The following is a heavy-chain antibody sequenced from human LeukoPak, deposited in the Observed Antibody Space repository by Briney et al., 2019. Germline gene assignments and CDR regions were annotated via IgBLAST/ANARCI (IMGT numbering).Heavy chain of an antibody. V-gene: IGHV4-59*08. D-gene: IGHD1-26*01. Sequence: SETLSLTCTVSGGSISSYYWSWIRQPPGKGLEWIGYIYYSESTNYNPSLKSRVTISVDTSKNQFSLKLSSVTAADTAVYYCARRAIVGAFFDYWGQGTLVTVSA. J-gene: IGHJ4*02. CDR2: IYYSEST. CDR1: GGSISSYY. CDR3: ARRAIVGAFFDY.